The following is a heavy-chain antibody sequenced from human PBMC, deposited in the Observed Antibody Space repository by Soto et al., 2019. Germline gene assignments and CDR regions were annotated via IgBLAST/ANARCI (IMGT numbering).Heavy chain of an antibody. Sequence: GGSLRLSCAASGFTFSSYSMNWVRQAPGKGLEWVSYISSSSSTIYYADSVKGRFTISRDNAKNSLYLQMNSLRAEDTAVYYCARARGVVVAATNNWFDPWGQGTLVTVSS. V-gene: IGHV3-48*01. CDR2: ISSSSSTI. D-gene: IGHD2-15*01. J-gene: IGHJ5*02. CDR1: GFTFSSYS. CDR3: ARARGVVVAATNNWFDP.